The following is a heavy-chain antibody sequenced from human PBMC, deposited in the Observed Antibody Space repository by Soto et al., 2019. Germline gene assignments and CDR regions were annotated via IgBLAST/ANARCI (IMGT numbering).Heavy chain of an antibody. CDR2: ISWDGGST. V-gene: IGHV3-43*01. D-gene: IGHD5-18*01. J-gene: IGHJ6*02. Sequence: PGGSLRLSCAASGFTFDDYTMHWVRQAPGKGLEWVSLISWDGGSTYYADSVKGRFTISRDNSKNSLYLQMNSLRTEDTALYYCAKDRYIRALRYGMDVWGQGTTVTVSS. CDR1: GFTFDDYT. CDR3: AKDRYIRALRYGMDV.